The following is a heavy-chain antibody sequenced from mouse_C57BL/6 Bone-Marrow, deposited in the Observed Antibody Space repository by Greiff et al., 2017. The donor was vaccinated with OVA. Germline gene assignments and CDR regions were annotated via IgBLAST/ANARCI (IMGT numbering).Heavy chain of an antibody. CDR2: ISNGGGST. V-gene: IGHV5-12*01. CDR1: GFTFSDYY. J-gene: IGHJ3*01. Sequence: EVNLVESGGGLVQPGGSLKLSCAASGFTFSDYYMYWVRQTPEKRLEWVAYISNGGGSTYYPDTVKGRFTISRDNAKNTLYLQMSRLKSEDTAMYYCARHTDGRAYWGQGTLVTVSA. D-gene: IGHD2-3*01. CDR3: ARHTDGRAY.